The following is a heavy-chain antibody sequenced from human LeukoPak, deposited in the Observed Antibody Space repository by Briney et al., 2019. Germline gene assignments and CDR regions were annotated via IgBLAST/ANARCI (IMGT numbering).Heavy chain of an antibody. V-gene: IGHV2-5*02. J-gene: IGHJ4*02. CDR1: GFSLSTSGVG. D-gene: IGHD3-3*01. CDR2: IYWDDDK. Sequence: SGPTLVNPTQTLTLTCTFSGFSLSTSGVGVGWIRQPPGKALEWLALIYWDDDKRYSPSLKSRLTITKDTSKNQVVLTMTNMDPVDTATYYCAHSEIYDFWSGYTPRMAYYFDYWGQGTLVTVSS. CDR3: AHSEIYDFWSGYTPRMAYYFDY.